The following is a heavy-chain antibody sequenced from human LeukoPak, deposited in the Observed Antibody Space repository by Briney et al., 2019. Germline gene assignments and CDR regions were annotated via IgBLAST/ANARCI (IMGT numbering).Heavy chain of an antibody. CDR1: GFSLSNARMG. CDR3: ARTSPGVPFDY. CDR2: IFSNDEK. D-gene: IGHD7-27*01. Sequence: SGPTLVKXTETLTLTCTVSGFSLSNARMGVSWIRQPPGKALEWLAHIFSNDEKSYSTSLKSRLTISKDTSKSQVVLTMTNMDPVDRATYYCARTSPGVPFDYWGQGTLVTVSS. J-gene: IGHJ4*02. V-gene: IGHV2-26*01.